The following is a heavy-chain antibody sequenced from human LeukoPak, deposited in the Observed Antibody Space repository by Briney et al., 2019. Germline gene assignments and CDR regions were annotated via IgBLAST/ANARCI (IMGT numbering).Heavy chain of an antibody. J-gene: IGHJ3*02. Sequence: SVKVSCKASGGTFSSYAISWVRQAPGQGLEWMGGIIPIFGTANYAQKFQGRVTMTRNTSISTAYMELSSLRSEDTAVYYCAREDSGRAFDIWGQGTMVTVSS. CDR1: GGTFSSYA. CDR3: AREDSGRAFDI. CDR2: IIPIFGTA. V-gene: IGHV1-69*05. D-gene: IGHD1-26*01.